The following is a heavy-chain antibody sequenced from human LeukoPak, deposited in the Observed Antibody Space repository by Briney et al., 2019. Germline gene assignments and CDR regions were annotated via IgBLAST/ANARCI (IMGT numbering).Heavy chain of an antibody. V-gene: IGHV4-34*01. Sequence: SETLSLTCAVYGGSFSGYYWSLIRQPPGKGLEWIGEINHSGSTNYNPSLKSRVTISVDTSKNQFSLKLSSVTAADTAVYYCARESPPYCGGDCTTDYWGQGTLVTVSS. CDR1: GGSFSGYY. J-gene: IGHJ4*02. CDR2: INHSGST. CDR3: ARESPPYCGGDCTTDY. D-gene: IGHD2-21*02.